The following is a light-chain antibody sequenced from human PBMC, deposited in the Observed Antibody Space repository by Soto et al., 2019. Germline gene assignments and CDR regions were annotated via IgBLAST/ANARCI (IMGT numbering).Light chain of an antibody. CDR2: DVF. J-gene: IGLJ1*01. V-gene: IGLV2-14*03. CDR3: TSWTSTSTYV. Sequence: QSALTQDASVSGSPGQSITISCTGTSSDVGGYNYVSWYQQHPGKAPKLMIYDVFTRPSGVSNRLSGSKSGNTASLTISALQAEDEADYYCTSWTSTSTYVFGSGTKVTVL. CDR1: SSDVGGYNY.